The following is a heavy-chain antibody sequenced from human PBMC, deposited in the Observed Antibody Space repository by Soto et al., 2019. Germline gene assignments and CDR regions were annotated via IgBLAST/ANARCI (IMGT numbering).Heavy chain of an antibody. D-gene: IGHD1-26*01. V-gene: IGHV1-69*01. CDR1: GGTFSSYA. Sequence: QVQLVQSGAEVKKPGSSVKVSCKASGGTFSSYAISWVRQAPGQGLEWMGGINPTFGTANYAQKFQGRVTITADDSTSTAYMELSSLRSEDTAVDYCERGIVGASDLGYWGQGALVTVSS. CDR3: ERGIVGASDLGY. J-gene: IGHJ4*02. CDR2: INPTFGTA.